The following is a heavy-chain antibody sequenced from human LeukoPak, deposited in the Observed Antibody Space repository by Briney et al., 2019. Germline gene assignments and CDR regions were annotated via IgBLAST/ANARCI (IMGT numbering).Heavy chain of an antibody. CDR3: ARDSRRYFDWFTQPDY. D-gene: IGHD3-9*01. CDR1: GYTFTSYA. Sequence: ASVKVSCKASGYTFTSYAMHWVRQAPGQRLEWMGWINAGNGNTKYSQKFQGRVTITRDTSASTAYMELSSLRSEDTAVYYCARDSRRYFDWFTQPDYWGQGTLVTVSS. J-gene: IGHJ4*02. CDR2: INAGNGNT. V-gene: IGHV1-3*01.